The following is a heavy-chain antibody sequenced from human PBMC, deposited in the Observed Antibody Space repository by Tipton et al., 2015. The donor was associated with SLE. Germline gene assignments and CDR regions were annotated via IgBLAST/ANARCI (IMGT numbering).Heavy chain of an antibody. Sequence: TLSLTCNVSGGSISSYYWSWTRQPAGKGLEWIGRIFTSGSTNYNPSLKSRVTMSVDMSKNQFSLRLTSVTAADTAVYYCARTLGAIAHTVYDAFDIWGQGKMVTVSS. D-gene: IGHD1-26*01. V-gene: IGHV4-4*07. J-gene: IGHJ3*02. CDR1: GGSISSYY. CDR3: ARTLGAIAHTVYDAFDI. CDR2: IFTSGST.